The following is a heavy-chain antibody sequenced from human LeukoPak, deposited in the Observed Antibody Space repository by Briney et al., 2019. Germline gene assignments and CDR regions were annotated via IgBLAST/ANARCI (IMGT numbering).Heavy chain of an antibody. D-gene: IGHD3-22*01. J-gene: IGHJ5*02. CDR1: GGSISSGGYY. CDR3: ARDSSGYSRFDP. Sequence: SQTLSLTCTVSGGSISSGGYYWSWIRQHPGKGLEWIGYIYYSGSTYYNPSLKSRVAISVDTSKNRFSLKLSSVTAADTAVYYCARDSSGYSRFDPWGQGTLVTVSS. V-gene: IGHV4-31*03. CDR2: IYYSGST.